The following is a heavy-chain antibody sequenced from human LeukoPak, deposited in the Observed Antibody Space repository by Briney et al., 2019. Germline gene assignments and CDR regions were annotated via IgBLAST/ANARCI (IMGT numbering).Heavy chain of an antibody. Sequence: GGSLRLSCAASGFTFSSHGMSWVRQAPGKGLEWISTISGSGDYTYYADSVKGRFTISRDNSKNTLYLQMNSLRAEDTAVYYCAKANTYGSGSYYSVTEDNHFDYWGQGTLVTVSS. D-gene: IGHD3-10*01. V-gene: IGHV3-23*01. J-gene: IGHJ4*02. CDR3: AKANTYGSGSYYSVTEDNHFDY. CDR1: GFTFSSHG. CDR2: ISGSGDYT.